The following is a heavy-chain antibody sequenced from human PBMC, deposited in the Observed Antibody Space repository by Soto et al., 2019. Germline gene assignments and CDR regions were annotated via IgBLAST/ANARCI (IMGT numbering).Heavy chain of an antibody. CDR3: ARYSVAGAGDFQH. D-gene: IGHD6-19*01. J-gene: IGHJ1*01. V-gene: IGHV4-31*03. Sequence: QVQLQESGPGLVKPSQTLSLTCTVSGGYVSGGVYYWNWIRQHPEKGLEWIGYIYYSGRTYYNPSLRSRVTRSADTSKNQFSLKLSSVTVADTAVYYCARYSVAGAGDFQHWGQGTQVIVSS. CDR1: GGYVSGGVYY. CDR2: IYYSGRT.